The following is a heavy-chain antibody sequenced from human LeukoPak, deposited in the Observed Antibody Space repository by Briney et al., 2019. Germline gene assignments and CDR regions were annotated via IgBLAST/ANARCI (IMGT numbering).Heavy chain of an antibody. V-gene: IGHV5-10-1*01. CDR1: GYSFTSYW. Sequence: GESLRISCKGSGYSFTSYWISWVRQTPGKGLEWMGNIDPSDSHTNYSPSFQGHVTISADKSISTAYLQWTSLKASDTAMYYCARRWQIRRFSPYYFDYWGQGTLVTVSP. D-gene: IGHD3-9*01. CDR3: ARRWQIRRFSPYYFDY. CDR2: IDPSDSHT. J-gene: IGHJ4*02.